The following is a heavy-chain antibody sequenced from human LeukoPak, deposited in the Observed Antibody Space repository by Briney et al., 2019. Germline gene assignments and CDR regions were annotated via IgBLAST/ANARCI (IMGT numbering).Heavy chain of an antibody. Sequence: GGSLRLSCAASGFTFSSYSMNWVRQAPGKGLEWVSSISSSSSYIYYADSVKGRFTISRDNAKNSLYLQMNSLRAEDTAVYDCARTYGSGSYYYYGMDVWGKGTTVTVSS. CDR3: ARTYGSGSYYYYGMDV. D-gene: IGHD3-10*01. CDR1: GFTFSSYS. J-gene: IGHJ6*04. CDR2: ISSSSSYI. V-gene: IGHV3-21*01.